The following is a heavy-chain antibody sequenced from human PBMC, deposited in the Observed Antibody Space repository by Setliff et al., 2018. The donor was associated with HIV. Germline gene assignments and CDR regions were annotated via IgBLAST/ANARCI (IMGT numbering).Heavy chain of an antibody. D-gene: IGHD5-12*01. CDR1: GGSISSSGYY. Sequence: SETLSLTCTVSGGSISSSGYYWSWIRQPPGKGLEWIGEINHSGDTNYNPSLKSRVAISVDTSKNQFSLNLNFVTAADTAVYYWARLGAEDFSDYDWVDYWGQGTLVTVSS. CDR2: INHSGDT. CDR3: ARLGAEDFSDYDWVDY. J-gene: IGHJ4*02. V-gene: IGHV4-39*07.